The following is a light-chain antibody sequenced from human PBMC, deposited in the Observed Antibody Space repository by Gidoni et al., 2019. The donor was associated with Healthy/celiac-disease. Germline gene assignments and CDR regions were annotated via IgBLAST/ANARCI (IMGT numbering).Light chain of an antibody. V-gene: IGKV1-39*01. CDR2: AAS. CDR1: QSISSY. J-gene: IGKJ1*01. CDR3: QQSYSTPST. Sequence: DIQMTQSPSSLSASVGDRVTITCRASQSISSYLNWYQQKPGKAPKLLIYAASSLQSGVPSRFSGSGSGTDFTLTISSLRPEDFATYYCQQSYSTPSTFGQGTKVEIK.